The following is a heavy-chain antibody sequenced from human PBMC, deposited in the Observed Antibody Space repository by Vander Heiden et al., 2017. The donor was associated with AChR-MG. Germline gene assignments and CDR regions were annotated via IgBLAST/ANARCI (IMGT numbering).Heavy chain of an antibody. Sequence: QVQLVQSGAEVKKPGASVKVSCKASGYTFTSYGISRVGQAPEQGLEWMGWISAYNGNTDYAQKLQGRVTMTTDTSTSTAYMELRSLRSDDTAVYYCAKSRGGDDYGDYGTNAFDIWGQGTMVTVSS. V-gene: IGHV1-18*01. CDR3: AKSRGGDDYGDYGTNAFDI. D-gene: IGHD4-17*01. J-gene: IGHJ3*02. CDR2: ISAYNGNT. CDR1: GYTFTSYG.